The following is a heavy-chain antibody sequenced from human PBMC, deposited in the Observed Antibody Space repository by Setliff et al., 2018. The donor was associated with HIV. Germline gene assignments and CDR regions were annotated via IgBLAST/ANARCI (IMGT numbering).Heavy chain of an antibody. V-gene: IGHV4-31*03. CDR2: IDYSGSA. Sequence: PSETLSLTCTVSSGSISSGTYYWSWIRQYPGKGLEWIGYIDYSGSAFYNPSLKSSITISRDTSKNQFSLKMNSVTAADTAVYYCAREGKTALVTKYFDYRGHGKLVTVSS. D-gene: IGHD5-18*01. CDR3: AREGKTALVTKYFDY. CDR1: SGSISSGTYY. J-gene: IGHJ4*01.